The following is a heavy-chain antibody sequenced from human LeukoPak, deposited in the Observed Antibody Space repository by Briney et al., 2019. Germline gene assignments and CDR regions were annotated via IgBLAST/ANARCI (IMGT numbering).Heavy chain of an antibody. D-gene: IGHD2-15*01. J-gene: IGHJ4*02. CDR3: ARERGGGYDPIDS. CDR2: ISPDGSST. CDR1: GFSFSTYW. Sequence: GGSLRLSCAASGFSFSTYWMHWVRQVPGKGLVWVSRISPDGSSTAYADSVKGRFTISRDNAKNTLDVQMSSLRVEDTAVYYCARERGGGYDPIDSWGQGILVTVSS. V-gene: IGHV3-74*01.